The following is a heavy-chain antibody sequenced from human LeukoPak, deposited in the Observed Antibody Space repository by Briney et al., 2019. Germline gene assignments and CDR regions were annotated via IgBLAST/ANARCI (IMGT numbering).Heavy chain of an antibody. CDR3: ARERQNKDFWSGGDY. V-gene: IGHV3-7*01. D-gene: IGHD3-3*01. J-gene: IGHJ4*02. CDR2: IKQDGSEK. CDR1: GFTFNTYW. Sequence: GGSLRLSYAASGFTFNTYWMTWVRQAPGKGLEWVANIKQDGSEKYYVDSVEGRFTISRDNAKNSLYLQMNTLRPEDTAVYYCARERQNKDFWSGGDYWGQGTLVTVSS.